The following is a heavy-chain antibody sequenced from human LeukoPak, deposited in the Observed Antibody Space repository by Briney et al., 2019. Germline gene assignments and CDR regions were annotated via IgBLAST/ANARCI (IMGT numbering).Heavy chain of an antibody. CDR1: GFTFSDYY. V-gene: IGHV3-11*01. CDR3: ARAAQYSSSWYYFDY. J-gene: IGHJ4*02. Sequence: GGSLRLSCAASGFTFSDYYMSWIRQAPVKGLEWVSYISSSGSTIYYADSVKGRFTISRDNAKNSLYLQMNSLRAEDTAVYYCARAAQYSSSWYYFDYWGQGTLVTVSS. D-gene: IGHD6-13*01. CDR2: ISSSGSTI.